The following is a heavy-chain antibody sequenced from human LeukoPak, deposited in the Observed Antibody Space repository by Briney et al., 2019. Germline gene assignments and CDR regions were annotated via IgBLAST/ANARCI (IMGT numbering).Heavy chain of an antibody. CDR2: IRYDGSNK. V-gene: IGHV3-30*02. D-gene: IGHD1-1*01. Sequence: GGSLRLSCAASGFTFSSYGMHWVRQAPGKGLEWVAFIRYDGSNKYYADSVKGRFTISRDNSKNTLYLQMNSLRAEDTAVYYCAKVFGPSLWRGYYFDYWGQGTLVTVSS. CDR3: AKVFGPSLWRGYYFDY. J-gene: IGHJ4*02. CDR1: GFTFSSYG.